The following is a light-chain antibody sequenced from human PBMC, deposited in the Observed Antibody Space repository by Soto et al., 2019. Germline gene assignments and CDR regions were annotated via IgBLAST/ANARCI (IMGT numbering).Light chain of an antibody. Sequence: DIQMTQSPSSLSASVGDRVTITCRASQGISNYLAWYQQKPGKDPKLQIYAASTLQSGVPSRFSGSESCTDFTLTISSLQSEDVATFYCQKDNGALVLTFGPGTKVDS. V-gene: IGKV1-27*01. J-gene: IGKJ3*01. CDR2: AAS. CDR3: QKDNGALVLT. CDR1: QGISNY.